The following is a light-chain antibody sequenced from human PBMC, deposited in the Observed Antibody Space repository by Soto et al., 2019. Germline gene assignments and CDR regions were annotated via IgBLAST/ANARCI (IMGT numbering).Light chain of an antibody. J-gene: IGKJ2*01. CDR3: QHFGSSPPKYT. V-gene: IGKV3-20*01. CDR2: GAS. CDR1: QTVSSSH. Sequence: EVVLTQSPGTLPLSPGERATLSCRASQTVSSSHLAWYQQKPGQAPMLLIYGASDRATDIPDRFSGSGSGTDFTLTISRLEPEDFAVYYCQHFGSSPPKYTFGQGTKLEIK.